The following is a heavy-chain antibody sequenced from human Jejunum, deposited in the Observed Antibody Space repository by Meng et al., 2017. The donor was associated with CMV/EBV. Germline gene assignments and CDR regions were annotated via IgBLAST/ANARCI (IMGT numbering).Heavy chain of an antibody. CDR2: ISASDGGT. CDR1: GFPFSSYA. D-gene: IGHD3-10*01. V-gene: IGHV3-23*01. CDR3: VKVGLLWFARRNEGYVDAEYFQH. J-gene: IGHJ1*01. Sequence: EVQLLESGGGLVQPGGSLRLSCVASGFPFSSYAMSWVRQAPGKGLEWVSAISASDGGTYNADSVKGRFAISRDNSKDTLYLQMNSLRAEDTAIYYCVKVGLLWFARRNEGYVDAEYFQHWGQGTLVTVSS.